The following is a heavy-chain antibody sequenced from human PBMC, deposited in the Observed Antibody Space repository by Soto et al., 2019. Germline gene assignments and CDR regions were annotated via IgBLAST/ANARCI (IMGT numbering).Heavy chain of an antibody. CDR1: GGSISSGGYY. V-gene: IGHV4-31*03. J-gene: IGHJ4*02. Sequence: RSLTCTVSGGSISSGGYYWSWIRQHPGKGLEWIGYIYYSGSTYYNPSLKSRVTISVDTSKNQFSLKLSSVTAADTAVYYCARSRIVRGGPHFDYWGQGTLVTVSS. CDR3: ARSRIVRGGPHFDY. CDR2: IYYSGST. D-gene: IGHD3-10*01.